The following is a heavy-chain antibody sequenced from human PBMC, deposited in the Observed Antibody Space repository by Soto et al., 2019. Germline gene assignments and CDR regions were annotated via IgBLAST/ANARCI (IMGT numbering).Heavy chain of an antibody. J-gene: IGHJ4*02. CDR3: ARVSRAMIVVVITVSLDY. Sequence: QVQLVESGGGVVQPGRSLRLSCAASGFTFNTYAMHWVRQAPGKGLEWVAVISYDGSNKYYADSVKGRFTISRDNSKNTVYLQMNSLRLEDTAVYYCARVSRAMIVVVITVSLDYWGQGPLVTVSS. CDR2: ISYDGSNK. V-gene: IGHV3-30-3*01. CDR1: GFTFNTYA. D-gene: IGHD3-22*01.